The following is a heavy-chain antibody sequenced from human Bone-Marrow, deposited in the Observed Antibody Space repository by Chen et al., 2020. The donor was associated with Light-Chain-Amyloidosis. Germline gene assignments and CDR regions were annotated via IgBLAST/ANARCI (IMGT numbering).Heavy chain of an antibody. Sequence: EVQLEQSGPEVKKPGESLKISCKGSGYTFPNYWIGWVRQMPGKGLEWMGVIYPDDSDAGYSPSFEGQVTIPADKSITTAYLQWRSLKASDTAMYYCARRRDGYNFDYWGQGTLVTVSS. CDR3: ARRRDGYNFDY. CDR1: GYTFPNYW. CDR2: IYPDDSDA. J-gene: IGHJ4*02. V-gene: IGHV5-51*01. D-gene: IGHD5-12*01.